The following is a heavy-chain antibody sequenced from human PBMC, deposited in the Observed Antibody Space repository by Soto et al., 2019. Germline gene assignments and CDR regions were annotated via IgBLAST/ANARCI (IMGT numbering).Heavy chain of an antibody. CDR3: ARERIHSSGGFDP. V-gene: IGHV1-18*01. J-gene: IGHJ5*02. D-gene: IGHD6-25*01. CDR1: GYTFTSYG. CDR2: ISAYNGNT. Sequence: QVQLVQSGAEVKKPGASVKVSCKASGYTFTSYGISWVRQAPGQGLEWMGWISAYNGNTNYAQKLQGRVTMTTDTPTSTAYMQRRSLRSDATAVYYSARERIHSSGGFDPWGQGAMVTVST.